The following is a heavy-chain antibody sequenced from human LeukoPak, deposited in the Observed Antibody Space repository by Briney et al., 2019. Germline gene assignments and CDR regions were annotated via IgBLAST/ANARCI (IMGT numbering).Heavy chain of an antibody. V-gene: IGHV3-74*01. CDR2: INSDGSST. Sequence: GGSLRLSCAASGFTFSSYGMHWVRQAPGKGLVWVSRINSDGSSTSYADSVKGRFTISRDNAKNTLYLQMNSLRAEDTAVYYCARGYYGSGSYYTLGYWGQGTLVTVSS. CDR1: GFTFSSYG. CDR3: ARGYYGSGSYYTLGY. D-gene: IGHD3-10*01. J-gene: IGHJ4*02.